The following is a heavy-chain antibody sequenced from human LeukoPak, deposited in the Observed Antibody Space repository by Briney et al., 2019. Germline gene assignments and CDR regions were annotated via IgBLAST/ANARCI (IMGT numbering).Heavy chain of an antibody. CDR3: ARDHSVGASIN. D-gene: IGHD1-26*01. J-gene: IGHJ4*02. V-gene: IGHV4-59*12. CDR1: GGSIRSYY. Sequence: SETLSLTCTVSGGSIRSYYWSWIRQPPGKGLEWIGYIFYSGGANYNPSLKSRVTISVDTSKNQFSLKLTSVTAADTAVYYCARDHSVGASINWGQGTLVTVSS. CDR2: IFYSGGA.